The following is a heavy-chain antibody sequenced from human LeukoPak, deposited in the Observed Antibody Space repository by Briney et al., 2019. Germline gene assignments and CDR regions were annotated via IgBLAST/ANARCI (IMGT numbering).Heavy chain of an antibody. J-gene: IGHJ4*02. D-gene: IGHD6-13*01. V-gene: IGHV3-21*01. CDR3: ARDLRIAAAGST. CDR2: ISSSSSYI. Sequence: PGGSLRLSCAASGFTFSSYSMNWVRQAPGKGLEWVSSISSSSSYIYYADSVKGRFTISRDNAKNSLYLQMNSLRAEDTAVYYCARDLRIAAAGSTGGQGTLVTVSS. CDR1: GFTFSSYS.